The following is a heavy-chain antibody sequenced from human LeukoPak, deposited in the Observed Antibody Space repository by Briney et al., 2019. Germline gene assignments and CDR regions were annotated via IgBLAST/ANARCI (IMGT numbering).Heavy chain of an antibody. CDR2: ISGSSSTI. J-gene: IGHJ4*02. Sequence: PGGSLRLSCAASGFAFSGYSLNWVRQAPGKGLEWVSYISGSSSTIYYAYSVKDRFTISRDNAKNSLYLQMNSLRAEDTAVYYCARYRSGGSRGFDYWGQGTLVTVSS. D-gene: IGHD6-19*01. CDR3: ARYRSGGSRGFDY. CDR1: GFAFSGYS. V-gene: IGHV3-48*01.